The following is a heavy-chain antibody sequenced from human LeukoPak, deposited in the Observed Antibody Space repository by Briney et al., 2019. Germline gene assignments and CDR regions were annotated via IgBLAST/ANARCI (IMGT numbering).Heavy chain of an antibody. CDR1: GGSISSGDYY. Sequence: SETLSLTCTVSGGSISSGDYYWSWIRQPPGKGLEWIGYIYYSGSTYYNPSLKSRVTISVDTSKNQFSPKLSSVTAADTAVYYCARDLMVRGVPTKHYFDYWGQGTLVTVSS. CDR3: ARDLMVRGVPTKHYFDY. V-gene: IGHV4-30-4*01. J-gene: IGHJ4*02. CDR2: IYYSGST. D-gene: IGHD3-10*01.